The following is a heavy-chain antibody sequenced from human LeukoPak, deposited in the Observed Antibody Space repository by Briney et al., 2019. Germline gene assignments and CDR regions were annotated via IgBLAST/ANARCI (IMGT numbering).Heavy chain of an antibody. CDR1: GGSFSGYY. Sequence: SEILSLTCAVYGGSFSGYYWSWIRQPPGKGLEWIGEINHSGSTNYNPSLKSRVTISVDTSKNQFSLKLSSVTAADTAVYYCARETDYYDSSGYYGYWGQGTLVTVSS. CDR3: ARETDYYDSSGYYGY. D-gene: IGHD3-22*01. J-gene: IGHJ4*02. CDR2: INHSGST. V-gene: IGHV4-34*01.